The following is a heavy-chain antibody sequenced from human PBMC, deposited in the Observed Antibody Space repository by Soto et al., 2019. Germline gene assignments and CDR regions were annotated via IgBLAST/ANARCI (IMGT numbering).Heavy chain of an antibody. V-gene: IGHV1-69*13. D-gene: IGHD2-21*02. J-gene: IGHJ6*02. CDR1: GGTFSSYA. CDR3: ARLVLVTAIPSYYYYGMEL. Sequence: SVKVSCKASGGTFSSYAISWVRQAPGQVLEGMGGISPIFGTANYAQNFQGRVTITADESASTSYIELSSLRSEDTAVYYCARLVLVTAIPSYYYYGMELWDQGTTVAVSS. CDR2: ISPIFGTA.